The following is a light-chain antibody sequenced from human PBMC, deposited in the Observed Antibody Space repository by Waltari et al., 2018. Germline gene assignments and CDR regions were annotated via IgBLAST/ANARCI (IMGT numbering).Light chain of an antibody. CDR2: GNN. J-gene: IGLJ1*01. CDR1: SSHIGAGYA. Sequence: QSVLTQPPSVSGAPGQRVNISCSGSSSHIGAGYAVHWYQQLPGTDHKLFLFGNNNRPSGVPDRFSGSKSGTSASLVISGLQAEDEADYYCQSYDSSLSAFVFGTGTKVTVL. CDR3: QSYDSSLSAFV. V-gene: IGLV1-40*01.